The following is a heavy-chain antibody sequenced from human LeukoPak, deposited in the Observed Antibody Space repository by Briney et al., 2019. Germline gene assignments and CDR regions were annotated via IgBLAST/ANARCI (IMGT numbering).Heavy chain of an antibody. CDR2: IYTSGST. D-gene: IGHD3-10*01. Sequence: KPSQTLSLTCTVSGGSISSGSYYWSWIRQPAGKGLEWIGRIYTSGSTNYNPSLKSRVTISVDTSKNQFSLKLSSVTAADTAVYYCARGRRRYYFDYWGQGTLVTVSS. J-gene: IGHJ4*02. CDR1: GGSISSGSYY. CDR3: ARGRRRYYFDY. V-gene: IGHV4-61*02.